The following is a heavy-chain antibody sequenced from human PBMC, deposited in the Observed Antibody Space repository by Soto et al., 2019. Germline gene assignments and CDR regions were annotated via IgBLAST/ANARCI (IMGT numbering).Heavy chain of an antibody. CDR3: ARQSVVVPAAPDDAFDI. J-gene: IGHJ3*02. Sequence: GGSLRLSCAASGFTFSSYWMSWVRQAPGKGLEWVANIKQDGSEKYYVDSVKGRFTISRDNAKNSLYLQMNSLRAEDTAVYYCARQSVVVPAAPDDAFDIWGQGTMVTVSS. D-gene: IGHD2-2*01. V-gene: IGHV3-7*01. CDR2: IKQDGSEK. CDR1: GFTFSSYW.